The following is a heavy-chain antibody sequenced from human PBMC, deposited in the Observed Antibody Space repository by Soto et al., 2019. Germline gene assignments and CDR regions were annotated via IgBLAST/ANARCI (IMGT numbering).Heavy chain of an antibody. CDR1: GGSISSGGYS. CDR3: AREGYCSGGSCSDY. V-gene: IGHV4-30-2*01. Sequence: TRAVSGGSISSGGYSWSWIRQPPGKGLEWIGYIYHSGSTYYNPSLKSRVTISVDRSKNQFSLKLSSVTAADTAVYYCAREGYCSGGSCSDYWGQGTLVTVSS. CDR2: IYHSGST. D-gene: IGHD2-15*01. J-gene: IGHJ4*02.